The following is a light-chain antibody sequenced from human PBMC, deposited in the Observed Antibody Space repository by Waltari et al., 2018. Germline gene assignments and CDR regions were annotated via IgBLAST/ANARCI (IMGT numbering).Light chain of an antibody. Sequence: QSALTQPASMSGSPGQSITISCTGSSSDVGGDDSVSWYEDHPGQAPKVIIYDVNKRPSGVSDRFSGSKSGNTASLTISGLQAEDEATFYCSSQSTKNGVIFGGGTKVTVL. CDR2: DVN. CDR1: SSDVGGDDS. CDR3: SSQSTKNGVI. V-gene: IGLV2-14*03. J-gene: IGLJ2*01.